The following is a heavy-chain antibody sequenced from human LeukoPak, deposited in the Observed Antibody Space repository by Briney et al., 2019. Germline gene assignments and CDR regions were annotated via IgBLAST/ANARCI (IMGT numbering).Heavy chain of an antibody. V-gene: IGHV4-39*07. CDR1: GGSISSSSYY. CDR2: INHSGST. Sequence: SETLSLTCTVSGGSISSSSYYWGWIRQPPGKGLEWIGEINHSGSTNYNPSLKSRVTISVDTSKAQFSLKLSSVTAADTAVYYCARWWGFDPWGQGTLVTVSS. D-gene: IGHD2-15*01. CDR3: ARWWGFDP. J-gene: IGHJ5*02.